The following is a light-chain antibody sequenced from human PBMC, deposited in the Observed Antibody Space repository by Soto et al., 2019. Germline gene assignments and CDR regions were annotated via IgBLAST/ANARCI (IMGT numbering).Light chain of an antibody. Sequence: AIQLTQSPSSLSASVEDRVTMTCRANHGIAKDLGWYQQKPGKAPRLLIFGASFLQSGVPSRFSGSGSGTDFTLTINGLQPEDFATYYCLQNYYSFRTFGQGTKVEIK. CDR3: LQNYYSFRT. V-gene: IGKV1-6*01. J-gene: IGKJ1*01. CDR2: GAS. CDR1: HGIAKD.